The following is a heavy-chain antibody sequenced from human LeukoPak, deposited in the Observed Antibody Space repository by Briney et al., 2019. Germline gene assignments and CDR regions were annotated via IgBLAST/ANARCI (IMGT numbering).Heavy chain of an antibody. Sequence: GGSLRLSCAASGFTFSSYGMHWVRRAPGKGLEWVAVIWYDGSNKYYADSVKGRFTISRDNSKNTLYLQMNSLRAEDTAVYYCARPAAAGTYYFDYWGQGTLVTVSS. J-gene: IGHJ4*02. CDR2: IWYDGSNK. CDR1: GFTFSSYG. D-gene: IGHD6-13*01. CDR3: ARPAAAGTYYFDY. V-gene: IGHV3-33*01.